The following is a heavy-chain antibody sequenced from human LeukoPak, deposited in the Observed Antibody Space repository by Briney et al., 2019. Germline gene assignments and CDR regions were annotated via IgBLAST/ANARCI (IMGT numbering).Heavy chain of an antibody. D-gene: IGHD3-22*01. Sequence: PGGSLRLSCAASGLSFGAHAMHWVRRAPGMGLEWVSGVGGGGQRTHYADSVKGRFTISRDNSKNTLYLQMNSLRAEDTAIYYCAKDRGYYVDTGTINFWGQGTLVTVSS. J-gene: IGHJ4*02. CDR3: AKDRGYYVDTGTINF. V-gene: IGHV3-23*01. CDR2: VGGGGQRT. CDR1: GLSFGAHA.